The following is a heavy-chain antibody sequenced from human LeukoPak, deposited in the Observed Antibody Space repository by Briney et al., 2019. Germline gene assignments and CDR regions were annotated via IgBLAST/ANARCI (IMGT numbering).Heavy chain of an antibody. CDR1: GGSISSGGYY. J-gene: IGHJ4*02. Sequence: SETLSLTCTVSGGSISSGGYYWSWIRQHPGKGLEWIGYIYYSGSTYYNPFLKSRVTISVDTSKNQFSLKLSSVTAADTAVYYCAREIPTEGSYGPRFDYWGQGTLVTVSS. V-gene: IGHV4-30-4*08. CDR2: IYYSGST. D-gene: IGHD5-18*01. CDR3: AREIPTEGSYGPRFDY.